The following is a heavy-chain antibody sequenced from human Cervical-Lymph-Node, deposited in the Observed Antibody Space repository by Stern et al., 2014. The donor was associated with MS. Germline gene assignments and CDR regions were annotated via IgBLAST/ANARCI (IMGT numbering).Heavy chain of an antibody. CDR1: GFTFSTYW. V-gene: IGHV3-74*01. J-gene: IGHJ3*02. CDR3: ARGVMVAATYAYDI. CDR2: INSDESST. Sequence: EVQLVESGGGLVQPGGSLRLSCAASGFTFSTYWMHWVRQAPGKGLVWVSRINSDESSTTYADSVKGLFSISRDNDKNTLYLQMNSLRAEDTAVYYCARGVMVAATYAYDIWGQGTMVTISS. D-gene: IGHD2-15*01.